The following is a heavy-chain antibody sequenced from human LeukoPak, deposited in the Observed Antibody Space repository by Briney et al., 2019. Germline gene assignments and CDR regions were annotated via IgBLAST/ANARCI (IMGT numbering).Heavy chain of an antibody. J-gene: IGHJ4*02. D-gene: IGHD2-15*01. CDR3: AKDNEYCSGGSCYPDY. Sequence: PGGSLRLSCAASGFTFSSYAMSWVRQAPGKGLEWVSAISGSGGSTYYADSVKGRFTISRDNSKNTLYLQMNSLRAEDTAVYYCAKDNEYCSGGSCYPDYWGQGTLVTVSS. CDR1: GFTFSSYA. CDR2: ISGSGGST. V-gene: IGHV3-23*01.